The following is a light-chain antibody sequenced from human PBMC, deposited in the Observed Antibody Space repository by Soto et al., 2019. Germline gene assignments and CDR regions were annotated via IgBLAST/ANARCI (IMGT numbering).Light chain of an antibody. Sequence: ETVLTQSPATLSVSPGERATLSCRASQSVSSSLVWYQQKPGQAPRLLIVGASTRATGITARFSGSGSGTEFTLTISSLESEDFAVYYCQPYNNWPYTVGPVTQVEIK. CDR1: QSVSSS. V-gene: IGKV3-15*01. CDR2: GAS. J-gene: IGKJ2*01. CDR3: QPYNNWPYT.